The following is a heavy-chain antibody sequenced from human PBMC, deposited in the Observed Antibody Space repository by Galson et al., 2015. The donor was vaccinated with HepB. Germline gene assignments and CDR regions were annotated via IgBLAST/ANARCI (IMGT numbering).Heavy chain of an antibody. D-gene: IGHD1/OR15-1a*01. CDR3: ARGRNKNNWFDP. CDR2: MNPNSGDT. CDR1: GYNFTGYD. V-gene: IGHV1-8*01. J-gene: IGHJ5*02. Sequence: SVKVSCKASGYNFTGYDMSWVRQTTGQGLEWMGWMNPNSGDTSNAQKFQGRVTMTRSTSITTAYMDLSSLKSEDTAVYYCARGRNKNNWFDPCDQGTLVTVSS.